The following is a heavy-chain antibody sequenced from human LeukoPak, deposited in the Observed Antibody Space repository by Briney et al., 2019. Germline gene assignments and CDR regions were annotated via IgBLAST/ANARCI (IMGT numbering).Heavy chain of an antibody. CDR3: ARMKGYAYSDY. CDR1: RGTFSTYA. V-gene: IGHV1-69*05. CDR2: FIPFYGAT. J-gene: IGHJ4*02. D-gene: IGHD3-16*01. Sequence: SVKVSCKASRGTFSTYAINWVRQAPGQGLEWMGGFIPFYGATNYAQKFQDRVSITTDDSKGTAFLEVSSLRSEDTAVYYCARMKGYAYSDYWGQGTLVTVSS.